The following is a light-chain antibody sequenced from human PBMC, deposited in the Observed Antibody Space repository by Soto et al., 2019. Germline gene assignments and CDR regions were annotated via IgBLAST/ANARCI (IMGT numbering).Light chain of an antibody. CDR2: GAS. J-gene: IGKJ3*01. CDR3: QQYGSSPPIT. Sequence: EIVMTQSPDILSVSPGERATLSCRASQSVSSSYLAWYQQKPGQAPRLLIYGASSRATGIPDRFSGSGSGTDFTLTISRLEPEDFAVYYCQQYGSSPPITFGPGTKVDIK. CDR1: QSVSSSY. V-gene: IGKV3-20*01.